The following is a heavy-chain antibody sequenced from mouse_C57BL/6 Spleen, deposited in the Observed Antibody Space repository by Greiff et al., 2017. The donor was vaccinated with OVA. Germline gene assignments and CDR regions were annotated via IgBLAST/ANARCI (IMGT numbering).Heavy chain of an antibody. CDR3: ARSGNWDGGFAY. D-gene: IGHD4-1*01. V-gene: IGHV14-3*01. CDR2: IDPANGNT. CDR1: GFNINNTY. Sequence: VQLQQPVAELVRPGASVKLSCTASGFNINNTYMHWVKQRPEQGLEWIGRIDPANGNTKYAPKFKGKATITAATSSNTAYLQLSSLTSEDAAIYYCARSGNWDGGFAYWGQGTLVTVSA. J-gene: IGHJ3*01.